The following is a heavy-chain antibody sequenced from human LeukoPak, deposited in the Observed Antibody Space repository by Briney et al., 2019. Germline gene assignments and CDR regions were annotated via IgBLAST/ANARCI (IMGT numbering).Heavy chain of an antibody. V-gene: IGHV4-39*07. D-gene: IGHD4-11*01. CDR3: ARVMTTGLFLFDY. J-gene: IGHJ4*01. CDR1: GGSISSSSYY. Sequence: SETLSLTCTVSGGSISSSSYYWGWIRQPPGKGLEWIGSIYYSGSTYYNPSLKSRVTISVDTSKYQYSLKLSSVTAADTAVYYCARVMTTGLFLFDYWGQGTLVTVSS. CDR2: IYYSGST.